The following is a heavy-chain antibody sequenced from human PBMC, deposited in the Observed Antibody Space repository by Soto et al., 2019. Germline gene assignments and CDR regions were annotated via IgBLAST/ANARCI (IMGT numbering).Heavy chain of an antibody. CDR3: ATDSRRGDYDFWSGYSATYYYGMDV. J-gene: IGHJ6*02. V-gene: IGHV1-8*01. CDR2: MNPNSGNT. Sequence: ASVKVSCKASGYTFTSYDINWVRQATGQGLEWMGWMNPNSGNTGYAQKFQGRVTMTEDTSTDTAYMELSSLRSEDTAVYYCATDSRRGDYDFWSGYSATYYYGMDVWGQGTTVTVSS. D-gene: IGHD3-3*01. CDR1: GYTFTSYD.